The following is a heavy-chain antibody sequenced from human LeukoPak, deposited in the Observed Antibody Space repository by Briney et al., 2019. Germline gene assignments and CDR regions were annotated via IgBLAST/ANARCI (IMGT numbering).Heavy chain of an antibody. CDR2: IYHSGGT. CDR3: ARDADYFDP. V-gene: IGHV4-38-2*02. D-gene: IGHD4-11*01. J-gene: IGHJ5*02. CDR1: GYSISSAYY. Sequence: SETLSLTCAVSGYSISSAYYWGWIRQPPGKRLEWIGSIYHSGGTYYNPSLKSRVTISVDTSKNHFSLKLSSVTAADTAVYYCARDADYFDPWGQGTLVIVSS.